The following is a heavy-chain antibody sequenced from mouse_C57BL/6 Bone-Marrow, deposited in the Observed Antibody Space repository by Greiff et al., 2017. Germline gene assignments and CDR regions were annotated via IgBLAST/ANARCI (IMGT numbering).Heavy chain of an antibody. Sequence: VLLLQSGAELVKPGASVKLSCKASGYTFTSYRMSWMKQTPGKRLEWIGTIHRCDSYTYYTEKFKGKVTLTVDKSSSTVYLELSRLTSEDSAIYYCARGGNYGVYGFDYWGQGTTVTVSA. CDR1: GYTFTSYR. V-gene: IGHV1-47*01. D-gene: IGHD2-1*01. J-gene: IGHJ2*01. CDR2: IHRCDSYT. CDR3: ARGGNYGVYGFDY.